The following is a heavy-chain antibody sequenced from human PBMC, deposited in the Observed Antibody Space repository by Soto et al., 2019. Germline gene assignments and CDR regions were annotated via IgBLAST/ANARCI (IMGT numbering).Heavy chain of an antibody. J-gene: IGHJ6*02. V-gene: IGHV3-33*01. D-gene: IGHD6-13*01. Sequence: QVQLVESGGGVVQPGRSLRLSCAASGFTFSSYGMHWVRQAPGKGLEWVAVIWYDGSNKYYADSVKGRFTISRDNSKNTLYLKMNSLRAEDTAVYYCARDHKLQQLGHYYYGMDVWGQGTTVTVSS. CDR2: IWYDGSNK. CDR3: ARDHKLQQLGHYYYGMDV. CDR1: GFTFSSYG.